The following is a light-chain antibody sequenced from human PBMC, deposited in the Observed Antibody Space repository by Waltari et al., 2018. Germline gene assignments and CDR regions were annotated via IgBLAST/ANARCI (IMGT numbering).Light chain of an antibody. J-gene: IGKJ1*01. V-gene: IGKV4-1*01. Sequence: DIVMTQSPESLAVSLGERATLNCTHSQTVLYRASNKNYLAWYQVGPGQPPNLLISWASTRQSGVPDRFSGSGSGTDFPLTISSLQAEDVAVYYCQQYYSTPLAFGQGTKVEIK. CDR2: WAS. CDR3: QQYYSTPLA. CDR1: QTVLYRASNKNY.